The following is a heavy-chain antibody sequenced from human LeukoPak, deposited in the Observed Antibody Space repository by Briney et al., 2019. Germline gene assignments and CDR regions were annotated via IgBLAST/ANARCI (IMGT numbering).Heavy chain of an antibody. J-gene: IGHJ4*02. D-gene: IGHD1-26*01. CDR2: IGAYSDNT. V-gene: IGHV1-18*01. CDR1: GYTFTSYG. Sequence: ASVKVSCKASGYTFTSYGISWVRQAPGQGLEWMGWIGAYSDNTNYPQKFQGRVTMTTDTSTSTAHMELRSLRYDDTAVYYCARDGRFAAYEPDYWGQGTLVTVSS. CDR3: ARDGRFAAYEPDY.